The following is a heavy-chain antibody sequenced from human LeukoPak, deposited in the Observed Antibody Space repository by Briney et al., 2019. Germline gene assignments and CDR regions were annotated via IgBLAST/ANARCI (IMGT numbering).Heavy chain of an antibody. D-gene: IGHD5-18*01. CDR1: GYTFTSYG. J-gene: IGHJ6*02. CDR2: ISAYNGNT. CDR3: ARAPPPADTAMVNPYYYYYGMDV. V-gene: IGHV1-18*01. Sequence: ASVTVSCKASGYTFTSYGISWVRQAPGQGLEWMGWISAYNGNTNYAQKLQGRVTMTTDTSTSTAYMELRSLRSDDTAVYYCARAPPPADTAMVNPYYYYYGMDVWGQGTTVTVSS.